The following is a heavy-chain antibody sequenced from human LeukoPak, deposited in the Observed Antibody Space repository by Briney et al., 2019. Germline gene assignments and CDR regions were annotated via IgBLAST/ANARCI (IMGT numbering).Heavy chain of an antibody. D-gene: IGHD2-15*01. V-gene: IGHV3-23*01. CDR3: AKVHCSGGSCYRGYYYYGMDV. Sequence: PGGSLRLSCAASGFTFSSYAMCWVRQAPGKGLEWVSAISGSGGSTYYADSVKGRFTISRDNSKNTLYLQMNSLRAGDTAVYYCAKVHCSGGSCYRGYYYYGMDVWGQGTTVTVSS. J-gene: IGHJ6*02. CDR2: ISGSGGST. CDR1: GFTFSSYA.